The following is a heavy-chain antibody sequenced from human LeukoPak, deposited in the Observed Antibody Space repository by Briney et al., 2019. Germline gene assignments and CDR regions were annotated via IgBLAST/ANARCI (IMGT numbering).Heavy chain of an antibody. CDR3: ARRPTDGSGAFDI. V-gene: IGHV4-59*08. J-gene: IGHJ3*02. CDR1: GGSISSYF. Sequence: SEILSLTCTVSGGSISSYFWSWIRQPPGKGLEGIGFIYYSWTTNYNPSPKRRVTISVDTPKKQFSLKLSSVTAADTAVYYCARRPTDGSGAFDIWGQGTMVTVSS. CDR2: IYYSWTT. D-gene: IGHD3-10*01.